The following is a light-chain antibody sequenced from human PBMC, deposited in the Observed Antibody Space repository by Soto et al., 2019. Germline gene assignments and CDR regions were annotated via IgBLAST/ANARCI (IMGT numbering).Light chain of an antibody. Sequence: IQMTQSPSSLSASVGDRVTIPCRASQTISSFLNWYQQKPGKAPNLLIYAASTLQTGVPSRFSGSGSGTDFTLTINSLQPEDFATYYCQQSYSTPPELTFGPGTKVDIK. J-gene: IGKJ3*01. CDR2: AAS. CDR1: QTISSF. CDR3: QQSYSTPPELT. V-gene: IGKV1-39*01.